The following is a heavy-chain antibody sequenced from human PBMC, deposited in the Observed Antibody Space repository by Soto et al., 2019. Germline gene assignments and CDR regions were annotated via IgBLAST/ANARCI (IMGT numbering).Heavy chain of an antibody. J-gene: IGHJ1*01. CDR2: IIPIFGTA. V-gene: IGHV1-69*01. CDR1: GGTFSSYA. D-gene: IGHD2-21*02. CDR3: ARYKVECCGGDCSPGHFQH. Sequence: QVQLVQSGAEVKKPGSSVKVSCKASGGTFSSYAISWVRQAPGQGLEWMGGIIPIFGTANYAQKFQGRVKITADESTNRAYMELSSLRSEDTGVYDCARYKVECCGGDCSPGHFQHWGQGTLVTVSS.